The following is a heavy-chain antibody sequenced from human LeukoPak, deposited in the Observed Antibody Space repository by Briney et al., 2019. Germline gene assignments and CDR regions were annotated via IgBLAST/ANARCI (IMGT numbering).Heavy chain of an antibody. CDR1: GGTFSSYA. CDR3: ARGLGQWLAPFDP. J-gene: IGHJ5*02. Sequence: ASVKVSCKASGGTFSSYAFSWVRQAPGQGLEWMGGIIPIFGTANYAQKFQGRVTITTDESTSTAYMELSSLRSEDTAVYYCARGLGQWLAPFDPWGQGTLVTVSS. CDR2: IIPIFGTA. V-gene: IGHV1-69*05. D-gene: IGHD6-19*01.